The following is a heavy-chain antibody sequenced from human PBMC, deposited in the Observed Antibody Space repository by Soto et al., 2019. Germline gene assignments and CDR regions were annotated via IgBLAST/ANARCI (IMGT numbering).Heavy chain of an antibody. CDR3: ASPTRPLYSCYDRDV. Sequence: QVQLVQSGAEVKKPGSSVKVSCKASGGTFSSYALSWVRQAPGQGLEWMGGIIPIFGTANYAQKFQGSVTITADESTSTTYMELCSVRSEDTSVYYFASPTRPLYSCYDRDVWGQGTKVTVSS. J-gene: IGHJ6*02. D-gene: IGHD1-1*01. CDR1: GGTFSSYA. CDR2: IIPIFGTA. V-gene: IGHV1-69*12.